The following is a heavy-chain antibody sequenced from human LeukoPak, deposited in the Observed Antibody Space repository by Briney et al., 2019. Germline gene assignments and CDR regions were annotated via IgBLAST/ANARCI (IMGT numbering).Heavy chain of an antibody. CDR2: INGGGSST. V-gene: IGHV3-74*01. CDR3: VRGYNYGLDY. D-gene: IGHD5-18*01. CDR1: GFTFSSYW. Sequence: GGSLRLSCAASGFTFSSYWMPWVRQAPGKGLVWVSRINGGGSSTNFADSVKGRFTISRDNTKNTLYLQMNSLRAEDTAVYYCVRGYNYGLDYWGQGALVTVSS. J-gene: IGHJ4*02.